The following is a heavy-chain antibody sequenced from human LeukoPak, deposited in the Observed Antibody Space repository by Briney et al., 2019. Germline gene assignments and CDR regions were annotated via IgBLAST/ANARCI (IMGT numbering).Heavy chain of an antibody. CDR2: ISRSSSIM. CDR3: ARDQEYGWEPGVGY. CDR1: GFSFSTYS. Sequence: GGSLRLSCAASGFSFSTYSMNWVRQAPGKGLEWVSYISRSSSIMYYADSVKRRFTICRDNAKNSLYLKMNSMRDEETAVYYCARDQEYGWEPGVGYWGQGTLVTVSS. V-gene: IGHV3-48*02. D-gene: IGHD1-26*01. J-gene: IGHJ4*02.